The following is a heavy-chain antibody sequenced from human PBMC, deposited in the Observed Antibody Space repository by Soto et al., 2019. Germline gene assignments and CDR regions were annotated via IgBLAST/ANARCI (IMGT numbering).Heavy chain of an antibody. D-gene: IGHD1-26*01. V-gene: IGHV3-33*01. CDR3: ARAVGPFDY. Sequence: GSLRLSCAASGFDFCTYGMHWVRQAPGKGPEWVAVIWYDGSNKYYADSVRGRFIISRDNSKSTLFLQLNSLRAEDTAVYYCARAVGPFDYWGQGTLV. CDR2: IWYDGSNK. J-gene: IGHJ4*02. CDR1: GFDFCTYG.